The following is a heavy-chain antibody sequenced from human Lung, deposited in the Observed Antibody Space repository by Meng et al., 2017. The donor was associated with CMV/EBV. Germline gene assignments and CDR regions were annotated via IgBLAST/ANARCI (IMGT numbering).Heavy chain of an antibody. CDR1: GFTFSSHW. CDR2: IKQDGSEK. V-gene: IGHV3-7*01. CDR3: ARISDMIGTTYYFDY. J-gene: IGHJ4*02. D-gene: IGHD1-1*01. Sequence: GESLKTSCPASGFTFSSHWMSWVRQAPGKGLEWVANIKQDGSEKYYVDSVKGRFTISRDNAKNSLYLQMNSLRAEDTAVYYCARISDMIGTTYYFDYWGQGTLVTVSS.